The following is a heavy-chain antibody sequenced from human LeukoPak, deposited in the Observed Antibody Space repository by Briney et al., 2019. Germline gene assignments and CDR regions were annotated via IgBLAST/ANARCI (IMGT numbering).Heavy chain of an antibody. J-gene: IGHJ4*02. CDR3: ARDSGFGIQLWFHFDY. V-gene: IGHV3-48*01. Sequence: PGGSLRLSCAASGFTLSSYSMNWVRQAPGKGLEWVSYISSSSSTIYYADSVKGRFTISRDNAKNSLYLQMNSLRAEDTAVYYCARDSGFGIQLWFHFDYWGQGTLVTVSS. CDR2: ISSSSSTI. CDR1: GFTLSSYS. D-gene: IGHD5-18*01.